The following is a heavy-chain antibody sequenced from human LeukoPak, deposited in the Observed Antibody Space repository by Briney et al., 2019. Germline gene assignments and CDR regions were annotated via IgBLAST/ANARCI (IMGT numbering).Heavy chain of an antibody. Sequence: GRSLRLSCAASGFTFSSYGMHWVRQAPGKGLEWVAVIWYDGSNKYYADSVKGRFTISRDNSKNTLYLQMNSLRAEDTAVYYCARAPVSYYYDSSGYDSLYYGMDVWGQGTTVTVSS. J-gene: IGHJ6*02. CDR1: GFTFSSYG. V-gene: IGHV3-33*01. CDR3: ARAPVSYYYDSSGYDSLYYGMDV. CDR2: IWYDGSNK. D-gene: IGHD3-22*01.